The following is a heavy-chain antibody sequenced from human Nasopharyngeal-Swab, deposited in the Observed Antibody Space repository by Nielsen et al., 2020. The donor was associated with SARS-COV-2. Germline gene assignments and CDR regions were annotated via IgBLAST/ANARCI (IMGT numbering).Heavy chain of an antibody. D-gene: IGHD2-21*01. Sequence: GGSLRLSCTASGFTFGDYAMSWVRQAPGKGLEWVGFIRSKAYGGTTEYAASVKGRFTISRDDSKSIAYLQMNSLKTEDTAMYYCTRDLIPYYFDYWGQGTLVTVSS. V-gene: IGHV3-49*04. J-gene: IGHJ4*02. CDR3: TRDLIPYYFDY. CDR1: GFTFGDYA. CDR2: IRSKAYGGTT.